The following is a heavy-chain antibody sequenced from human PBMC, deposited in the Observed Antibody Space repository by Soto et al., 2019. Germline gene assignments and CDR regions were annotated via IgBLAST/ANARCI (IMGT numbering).Heavy chain of an antibody. CDR3: ARVGVGANCYFQH. D-gene: IGHD1-26*01. CDR1: GGSISSYY. CDR2: IYYSGST. Sequence: SETLSLTCTVSGGSISSYYWSWIRQPPGKGLEWIGYIYYSGSTNYNPSLKSRVTISVDTSKNQFSLKLSSVTAADTAVYYCARVGVGANCYFQHWGQGTLVTVSS. J-gene: IGHJ1*01. V-gene: IGHV4-59*01.